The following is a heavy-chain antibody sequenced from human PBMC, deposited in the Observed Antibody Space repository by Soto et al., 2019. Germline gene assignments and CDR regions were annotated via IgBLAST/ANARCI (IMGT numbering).Heavy chain of an antibody. CDR2: INPSGGST. CDR1: GYTFTSYY. V-gene: IGHV1-46*01. CDR3: ARDWVHSSGWYPGFDY. Sequence: GASVKVSCKASGYTFTSYYMHWVRQAPGQGLEWMGIINPSGGSTSYAQKFQGRVTMTRDTSTSTVYMELSSLRSEDTAVYYCARDWVHSSGWYPGFDYWGQGTLVTVSS. J-gene: IGHJ4*02. D-gene: IGHD6-19*01.